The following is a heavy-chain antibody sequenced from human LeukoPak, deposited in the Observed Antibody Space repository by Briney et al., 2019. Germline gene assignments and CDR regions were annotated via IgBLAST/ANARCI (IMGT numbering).Heavy chain of an antibody. J-gene: IGHJ4*02. CDR3: ARVDGPMRY. CDR2: INHSGST. Sequence: SETLSLTCAVCGGSFSGYYWSWIRQPPGKGLEWIGEINHSGSTNYNPSLKSRVTISVDKSKSQFYLKMTSVTAADTALYFCARVDGPMRYWGQGTLVTVSS. CDR1: GGSFSGYY. V-gene: IGHV4-34*01.